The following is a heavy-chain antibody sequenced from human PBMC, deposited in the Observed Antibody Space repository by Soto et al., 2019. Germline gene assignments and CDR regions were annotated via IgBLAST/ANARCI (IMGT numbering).Heavy chain of an antibody. D-gene: IGHD3-16*01. J-gene: IGHJ5*02. CDR3: AKAPQLTWGNWFDP. V-gene: IGHV6-1*01. Sequence: KQSQTLSLTCAISGDSVSSTSAAWHWIRQSPSRGLEWLGRTYYRSKWYNDYAVSVKSRITINPDTSKNQFSLQLNSVTPEDTAVYYCAKAPQLTWGNWFDPWGQGTLVTVSS. CDR1: GDSVSSTSAA. CDR2: TYYRSKWYN.